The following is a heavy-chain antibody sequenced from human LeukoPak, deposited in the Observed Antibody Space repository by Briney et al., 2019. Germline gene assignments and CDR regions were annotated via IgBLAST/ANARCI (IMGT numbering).Heavy chain of an antibody. D-gene: IGHD6-19*01. CDR2: INSDGSST. Sequence: GGSLRLSCAASGFTFSSYWMHWVRQAPGKGLVWVSRINSDGSSTSYADSVKGRFTISRDNAKNTLYLQMNSLRAEDTAVYYCARVAIGYSSGWDFSWFDPWGQGTLVTVSS. CDR3: ARVAIGYSSGWDFSWFDP. V-gene: IGHV3-74*01. J-gene: IGHJ5*02. CDR1: GFTFSSYW.